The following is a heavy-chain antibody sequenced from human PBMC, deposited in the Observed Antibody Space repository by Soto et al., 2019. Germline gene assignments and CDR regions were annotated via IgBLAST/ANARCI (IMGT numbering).Heavy chain of an antibody. J-gene: IGHJ4*02. Sequence: ASVKVSGKASGYTFTSYGISWVRQAPGQGLEWMGWISAYNGNTNYAQKLQGRVTMTTDTSTSTAYMELRSLRSDDTAVYYCARDGNLNYYDSSGYYVFDYWGQGTLVTVSS. CDR2: ISAYNGNT. CDR3: ARDGNLNYYDSSGYYVFDY. V-gene: IGHV1-18*01. CDR1: GYTFTSYG. D-gene: IGHD3-22*01.